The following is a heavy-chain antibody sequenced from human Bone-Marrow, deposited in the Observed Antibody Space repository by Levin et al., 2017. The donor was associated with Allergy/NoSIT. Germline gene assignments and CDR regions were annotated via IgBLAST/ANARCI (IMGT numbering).Heavy chain of an antibody. V-gene: IGHV1-18*01. CDR2: ISGFSGLT. J-gene: IGHJ4*02. D-gene: IGHD5-18*01. CDR1: GYDFERYG. CDR3: ARDQRYTYGLGDLDF. Sequence: VASVKVSCKASGYDFERYGISWVRQAPGQGLEWMGWISGFSGLTKYAQKFQGRVTLTQDTSASIVYLELRTLTSDDTAVFYWARDQRYTYGLGDLDFWGQGTLVTVSS.